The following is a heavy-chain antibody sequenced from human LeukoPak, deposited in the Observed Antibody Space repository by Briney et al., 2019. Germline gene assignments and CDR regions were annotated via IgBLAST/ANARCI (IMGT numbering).Heavy chain of an antibody. Sequence: GGSLRLSCAASGFTVSNNYMNWVRQAPGKGLEWVSSISSISRDIYHADSVKGRFTISRDNAKNSLYLQMNSLRAEDTAVYYCARGVNSGSYPNWFDPWGQGILVTVSS. CDR1: GFTVSNNY. D-gene: IGHD1-26*01. CDR2: ISSISRDI. CDR3: ARGVNSGSYPNWFDP. J-gene: IGHJ5*02. V-gene: IGHV3-21*01.